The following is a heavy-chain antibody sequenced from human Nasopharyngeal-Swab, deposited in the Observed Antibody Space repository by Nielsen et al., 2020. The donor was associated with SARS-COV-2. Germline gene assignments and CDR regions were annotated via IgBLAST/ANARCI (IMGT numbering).Heavy chain of an antibody. CDR2: ISYDGSNK. J-gene: IGHJ6*02. V-gene: IGHV3-30*04. CDR1: GFTFSSYA. CDR3: ARDGPSTYYYYGMDV. Sequence: GGSLRLSCAASGFTFSSYAMHWARQAPGKGLEWVAVISYDGSNKYYADSVKGRFTISRDNSKNTLYLQMNSLRAEDTAVYYCARDGPSTYYYYGMDVWGRGTTVTVSS. D-gene: IGHD5/OR15-5a*01.